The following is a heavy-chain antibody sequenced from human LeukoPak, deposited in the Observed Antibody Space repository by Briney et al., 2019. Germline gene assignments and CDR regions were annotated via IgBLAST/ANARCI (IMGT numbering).Heavy chain of an antibody. CDR1: GITFSHYA. D-gene: IGHD3-22*01. J-gene: IGHJ4*02. CDR2: ISGSGGST. V-gene: IGHV3-23*01. CDR3: AKGEYYYDSSGYYSDY. Sequence: GSLRLSCSASGITFSHYAMSWVRQAPGKGLEWVSAISGSGGSTYYADSVKGRFTISRDNSKNTLYLQMNSLRAEDTAVYYCAKGEYYYDSSGYYSDYWGQGTLVTVSS.